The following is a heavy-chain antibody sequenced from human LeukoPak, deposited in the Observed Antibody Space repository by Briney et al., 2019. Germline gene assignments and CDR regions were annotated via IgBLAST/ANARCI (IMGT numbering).Heavy chain of an antibody. Sequence: GGPLRLFYAASGLTLSSYWVLWARDARGKGLVWVLRINSGGSSTSYADSVKGRFTISRYNAKNTLFLQMNSLRAEDTAVYHCARDYLVVASNWFAPWGQGTLVTVSS. V-gene: IGHV3-74*01. CDR3: ARDYLVVASNWFAP. CDR2: INSGGSST. D-gene: IGHD2-15*01. CDR1: GLTLSSYW. J-gene: IGHJ5*01.